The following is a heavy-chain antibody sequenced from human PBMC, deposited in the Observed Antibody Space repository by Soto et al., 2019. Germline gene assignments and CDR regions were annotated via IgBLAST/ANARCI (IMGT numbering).Heavy chain of an antibody. CDR1: GGTFSSYA. Sequence: QVQLVQSGAEVQKPGSSVKVSCKASGGTFSSYAISWVRQAPGQGLEWMGGIIPIFGTANYAQKFQGRVTITADESTSTAYMELSSLRSEDTAVYYCAAEDYDFWSGYGNWFDPWGQGTLVTVSS. V-gene: IGHV1-69*01. D-gene: IGHD3-3*01. CDR2: IIPIFGTA. CDR3: AAEDYDFWSGYGNWFDP. J-gene: IGHJ5*02.